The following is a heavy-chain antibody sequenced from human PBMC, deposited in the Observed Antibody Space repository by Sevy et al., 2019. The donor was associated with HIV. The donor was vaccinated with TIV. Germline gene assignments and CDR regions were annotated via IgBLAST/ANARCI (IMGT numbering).Heavy chain of an antibody. CDR1: GFTFSSYE. D-gene: IGHD4-17*01. V-gene: IGHV3-48*03. CDR3: AYPMTTVTNSSYYGMDV. CDR2: ISSSGSTI. Sequence: GGSLRLSCAASGFTFSSYEMNWVRQAPGKGLEWVSYISSSGSTIYYADSVKGRFTISRDNAKNSLYLQMNSLRAEDTAVYYCAYPMTTVTNSSYYGMDVWGQGTTVTVSS. J-gene: IGHJ6*02.